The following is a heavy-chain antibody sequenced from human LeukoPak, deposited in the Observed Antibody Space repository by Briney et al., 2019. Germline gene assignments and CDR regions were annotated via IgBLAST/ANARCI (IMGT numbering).Heavy chain of an antibody. Sequence: ASVKVSCKASGYTFTGYYMHWVRQAPGQGLEWMGRINPNSGGTNYAQKFQGRVTMTRDTSISTAYMELSRLRSDDTAVYYCARDVQVAIFGEYYYYGMDVWGQGTTVIVSS. CDR3: ARDVQVAIFGEYYYYGMDV. D-gene: IGHD3-3*01. V-gene: IGHV1-2*06. CDR1: GYTFTGYY. J-gene: IGHJ6*02. CDR2: INPNSGGT.